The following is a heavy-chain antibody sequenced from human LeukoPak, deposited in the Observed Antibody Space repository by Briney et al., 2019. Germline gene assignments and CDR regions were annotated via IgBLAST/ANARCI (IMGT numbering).Heavy chain of an antibody. CDR1: GFIFTDYW. J-gene: IGHJ4*02. CDR3: ARPRIAYRSSSGGFDY. D-gene: IGHD6-6*01. Sequence: PGGSLRLSCAASGFIFTDYWMHWVRQAPGKELVWVARIRGDGRATTYADSVKGRLTISRDNVMNTVFLQMSSLRAEDTAVYYCARPRIAYRSSSGGFDYWGQGTLVTVSS. CDR2: IRGDGRAT. V-gene: IGHV3-74*01.